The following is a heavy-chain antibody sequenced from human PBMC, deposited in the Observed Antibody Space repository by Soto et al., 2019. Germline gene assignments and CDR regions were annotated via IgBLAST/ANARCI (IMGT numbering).Heavy chain of an antibody. Sequence: EVHLLESGGGLVQPGGSLRLSCAASGFTFSHYAMSWVRQAPGRGPEWVSGISSSGGSSYYAESVKGRFTISRDHSMNSLSLQMNSLGAEDMAVYYCAKDPNDGGNLIGAFEMRGQGTVVIVTS. D-gene: IGHD3-22*01. V-gene: IGHV3-23*01. CDR2: ISSSGGSS. CDR3: AKDPNDGGNLIGAFEM. CDR1: GFTFSHYA. J-gene: IGHJ3*02.